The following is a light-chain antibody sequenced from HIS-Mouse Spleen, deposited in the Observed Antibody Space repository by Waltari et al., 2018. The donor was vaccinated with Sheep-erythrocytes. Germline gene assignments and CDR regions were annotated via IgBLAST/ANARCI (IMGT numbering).Light chain of an antibody. CDR2: DVS. V-gene: IGLV2-11*01. CDR1: SSDVGGYNY. CDR3: CSYAGSYNHV. Sequence: QSALTQPRSVSGSPGQSVTISCTGTSSDVGGYNYVSWYQPHPGKAPKLMIYDVSKLPSGVPDRFSGSKSGNTASLTISGLQAEDEADYYCCSYAGSYNHVFATGTKVTVL. J-gene: IGLJ1*01.